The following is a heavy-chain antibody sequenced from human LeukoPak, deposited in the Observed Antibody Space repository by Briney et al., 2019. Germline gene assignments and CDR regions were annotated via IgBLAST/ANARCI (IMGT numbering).Heavy chain of an antibody. D-gene: IGHD6-13*01. CDR2: ISWNSGSI. CDR1: GFTFDDYA. J-gene: IGHJ3*02. V-gene: IGHV3-9*01. CDR3: ARDKGLWGQQLAEDAFDI. Sequence: TGGSLRLSCAASGFTFDDYAMHWVRQAPGKGLEWVSGISWNSGSIGYADSVKGRFTISRDNAKNSLYLQMNSLRAEDTAVYYCARDKGLWGQQLAEDAFDIWGQGTMVTVSS.